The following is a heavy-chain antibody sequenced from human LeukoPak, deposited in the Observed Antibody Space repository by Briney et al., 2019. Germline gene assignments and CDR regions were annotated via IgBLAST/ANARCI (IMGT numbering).Heavy chain of an antibody. V-gene: IGHV1-8*01. CDR2: MNPNSGNT. CDR1: GYTFTSYD. D-gene: IGHD1-26*01. CDR3: ARGVGATFDSANWFDP. J-gene: IGHJ5*02. Sequence: ASVKVSCKASGYTFTSYDINWVRQATGQGPEWMGWMNPNSGNTGYAQKFQGRVTMTRNTSISTAYMELSSLRSEDTAVYYCARGVGATFDSANWFDPWGQGTLVTVSS.